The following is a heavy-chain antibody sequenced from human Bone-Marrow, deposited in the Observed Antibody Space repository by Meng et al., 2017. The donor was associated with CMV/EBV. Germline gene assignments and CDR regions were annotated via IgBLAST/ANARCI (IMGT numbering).Heavy chain of an antibody. Sequence: KVSCKASGGTFSSYTISWVRQAPGQGLEWMGRIIPILGIANYAQKFQGRVTITADKSTSTAYMELSSLRSEDTAVYYCARMEYSSSWSFDYWGQGTLVTVSS. CDR1: GGTFSSYT. V-gene: IGHV1-69*02. D-gene: IGHD6-13*01. CDR3: ARMEYSSSWSFDY. J-gene: IGHJ4*02. CDR2: IIPILGIA.